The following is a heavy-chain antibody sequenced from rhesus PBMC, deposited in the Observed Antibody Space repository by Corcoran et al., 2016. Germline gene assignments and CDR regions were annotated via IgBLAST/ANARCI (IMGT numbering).Heavy chain of an antibody. V-gene: IGHV3S42*01. CDR2: INGGGGST. CDR3: AKVGGSWGY. CDR1: GFTFSSDW. D-gene: IGHD6-25*01. Sequence: EVQLEESGGGLAKPGGSLRLSCAASGFTFSSDWMNGVRQTPGKGLEWFSAINGGGGSTYYADSVKGRFTISRDNSKNTLSLQMNSLRAEDTAVYYCAKVGGSWGYWGQGVLVTVSS. J-gene: IGHJ4*01.